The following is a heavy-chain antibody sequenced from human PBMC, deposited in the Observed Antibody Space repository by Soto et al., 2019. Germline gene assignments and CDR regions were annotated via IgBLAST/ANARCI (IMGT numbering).Heavy chain of an antibody. Sequence: GGSLRLSCAASGFTFSSYGMHWVRQAPGKGLEWVAVISYDGSNKYYADSVKGRFTISRDNSKNTLYLQMNSLRAEDTAVYYCAKDKGSPEQLVLSGSFRDYWGQGTLVTVSS. CDR1: GFTFSSYG. J-gene: IGHJ4*02. CDR3: AKDKGSPEQLVLSGSFRDY. V-gene: IGHV3-30*18. D-gene: IGHD6-6*01. CDR2: ISYDGSNK.